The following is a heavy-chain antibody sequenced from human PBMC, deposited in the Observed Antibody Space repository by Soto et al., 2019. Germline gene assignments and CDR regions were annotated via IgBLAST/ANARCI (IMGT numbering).Heavy chain of an antibody. Sequence: QVQLVESGGGVVQPGRSLRLSCAASGFTFSSYGMHWVRQAPGKGLEWVAVISYDGSNKYYADSVKGRFTISRDNSKNTLYLQMNSLRAEDTAVYYCAKVSVHWGSIWEPGHFDYWGQGTLVTVSS. V-gene: IGHV3-30*18. J-gene: IGHJ4*02. CDR2: ISYDGSNK. D-gene: IGHD7-27*01. CDR1: GFTFSSYG. CDR3: AKVSVHWGSIWEPGHFDY.